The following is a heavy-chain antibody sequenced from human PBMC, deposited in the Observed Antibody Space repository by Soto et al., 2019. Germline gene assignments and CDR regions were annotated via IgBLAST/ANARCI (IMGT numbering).Heavy chain of an antibody. D-gene: IGHD3-16*01. CDR3: ARGGREGYYYGMDV. Sequence: PGGSLRLSCAASGFTFSSYCMHWVRQAPGKGLEWVAVIWYDGSNKYYADSVKGRFTISRDNSKNTLYLQMNSLRAEDTAVYYCARGGREGYYYGMDVWGQGTTVTVSS. V-gene: IGHV3-33*01. J-gene: IGHJ6*02. CDR1: GFTFSSYC. CDR2: IWYDGSNK.